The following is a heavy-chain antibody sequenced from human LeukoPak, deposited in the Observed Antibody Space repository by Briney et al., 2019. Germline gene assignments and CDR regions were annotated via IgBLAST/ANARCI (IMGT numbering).Heavy chain of an antibody. CDR1: GGSPGTYY. Sequence: PSETLTLTCTVSGGSPGTYYWSWIRQPPGKGLEWIGFRSYSGTTNYNPSLASRVSTEADRSKNQFSLKLSSVTAADTAVYYCARGRRDGYNRIDYWGQGTLVTVSS. D-gene: IGHD5-24*01. V-gene: IGHV4-59*08. CDR2: RSYSGTT. J-gene: IGHJ4*02. CDR3: ARGRRDGYNRIDY.